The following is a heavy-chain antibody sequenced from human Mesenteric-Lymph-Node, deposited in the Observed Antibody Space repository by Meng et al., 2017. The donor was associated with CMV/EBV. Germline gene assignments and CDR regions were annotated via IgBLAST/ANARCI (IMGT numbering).Heavy chain of an antibody. D-gene: IGHD6-19*01. J-gene: IGHJ6*02. CDR3: ARDKAVAGTRRHYYYYGMDV. V-gene: IGHV4-39*07. CDR2: IYYSGRT. CDR1: GGSISSTSYY. Sequence: SETLSLTCSVSGGSISSTSYYWGWIRQPPGKGPEWIGSIYYSGRTYYNPSLKSRATISLDTAKNQFSLKLSSVTAADTAVYYCARDKAVAGTRRHYYYYGMDVWGQGTTVTVSS.